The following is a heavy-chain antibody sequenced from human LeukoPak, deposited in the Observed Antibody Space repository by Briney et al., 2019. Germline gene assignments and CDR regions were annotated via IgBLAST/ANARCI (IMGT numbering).Heavy chain of an antibody. D-gene: IGHD6-13*01. Sequence: GASVKVSCKASGGTFSSSALSWVRHAPGQGLEWMGGITPVSGTANYAQKFAGRVTITADESTSTVYMELRSLTSEDTAVYYCARGEGYSSSWYSTFDYWGQGTLVTVSS. V-gene: IGHV1-69*13. J-gene: IGHJ4*02. CDR2: ITPVSGTA. CDR3: ARGEGYSSSWYSTFDY. CDR1: GGTFSSSA.